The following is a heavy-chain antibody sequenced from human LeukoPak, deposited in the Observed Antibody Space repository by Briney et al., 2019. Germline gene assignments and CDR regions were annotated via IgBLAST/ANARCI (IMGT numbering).Heavy chain of an antibody. Sequence: PGGSLRLSCAASGFTFSSYSMNWVRQAPGKGLEWVSYISSSSSTIYYADSVKGRFTISRDNAKNSLYLQMNSLRAEDTAVYYCARGANWNYSPVDYWGQGTLVTVSS. J-gene: IGHJ4*02. D-gene: IGHD1-7*01. CDR1: GFTFSSYS. CDR2: ISSSSSTI. CDR3: ARGANWNYSPVDY. V-gene: IGHV3-48*01.